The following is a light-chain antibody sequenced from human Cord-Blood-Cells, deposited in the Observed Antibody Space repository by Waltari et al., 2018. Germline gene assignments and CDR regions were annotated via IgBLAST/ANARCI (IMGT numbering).Light chain of an antibody. J-gene: IGKJ2*01. CDR3: QQYYSTPYT. CDR1: QSVLYSSNNKNY. V-gene: IGKV4-1*01. Sequence: DIVMTQSPDSLAVSLGERATINCKSSQSVLYSSNNKNYFAWYQQKPGQPPKLLMYWASTRESGVPYRFSASGSGTDFTLTISSLQAEDVAVYYCQQYYSTPYTFGQGTKLEIK. CDR2: WAS.